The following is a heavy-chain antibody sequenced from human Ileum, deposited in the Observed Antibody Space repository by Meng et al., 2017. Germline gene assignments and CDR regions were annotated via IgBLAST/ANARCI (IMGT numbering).Heavy chain of an antibody. J-gene: IGHJ4*02. V-gene: IGHV1-18*01. Sequence: QVQLVQSGAEVKKPGASVKVSCKASGYTFTSTNYGISWMRQAPGQGLEWMGWVSTYNDDTNHVQKFQDRVTMTTDTSTSTVYMELRSLRSDDTAVYYCARDQIGDYVWDYWGQGTLVTVS. CDR1: GYTFTSTNYG. CDR3: ARDQIGDYVWDY. CDR2: VSTYNDDT. D-gene: IGHD4-17*01.